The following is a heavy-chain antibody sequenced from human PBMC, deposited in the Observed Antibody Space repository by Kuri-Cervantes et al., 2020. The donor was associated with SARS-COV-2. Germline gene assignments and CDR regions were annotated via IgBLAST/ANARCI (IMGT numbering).Heavy chain of an antibody. CDR2: IYNGGTT. CDR1: GASISSYY. D-gene: IGHD6-13*01. V-gene: IGHV4-4*07. J-gene: IGHJ4*02. CDR3: ARAMGGSWSQMPHFDT. Sequence: GSLRLSCNVSGASISSYYWSWIRQPAGKGLEWIGRIYNGGTTNYNPSLRSRVTMSADTSRNQLSLKVNSVTAADTAVYYCARAMGGSWSQMPHFDTWGQGTLVTVSS.